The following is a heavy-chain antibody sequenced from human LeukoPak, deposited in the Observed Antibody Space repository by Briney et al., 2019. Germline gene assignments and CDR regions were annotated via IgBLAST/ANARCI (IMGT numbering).Heavy chain of an antibody. CDR2: IYTSGST. CDR1: GGSISSYY. V-gene: IGHV4-4*07. Sequence: SETLSLTCTVSGGSISSYYWSWIRQPAGKGLEWIGRIYTSGSTNYNPSLKSRVTMSVDTSKNQFSLKLSSVTAADTAVYYCASDHPPGDGYNSWYFDYWGQGTLVTVSS. CDR3: ASDHPPGDGYNSWYFDY. J-gene: IGHJ4*02. D-gene: IGHD5-24*01.